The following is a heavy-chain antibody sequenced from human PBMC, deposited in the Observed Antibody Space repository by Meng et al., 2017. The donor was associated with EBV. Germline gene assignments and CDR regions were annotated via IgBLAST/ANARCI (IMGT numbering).Heavy chain of an antibody. J-gene: IGHJ4*02. CDR2: IYWDDDK. V-gene: IGHV2-5*02. Sequence: QLTWQESCHTRVNPTHSRTLPGCLPDVSLSPRGVGVGWIRQPPGKDLEWLALIYWDDDKRYSPSLKSRLTITKDTSKTQVVLTMTNMDPVDAATYYCAHIIAARPFDYWGQGTLVTVFS. CDR1: DVSLSPRGVG. D-gene: IGHD6-6*01. CDR3: AHIIAARPFDY.